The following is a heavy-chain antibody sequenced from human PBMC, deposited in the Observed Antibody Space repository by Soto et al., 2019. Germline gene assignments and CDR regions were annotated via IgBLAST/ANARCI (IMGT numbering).Heavy chain of an antibody. V-gene: IGHV3-23*01. CDR1: GFTFSSYA. D-gene: IGHD3-10*01. CDR2: ISGSGGST. CDR3: GKGFGDIWFGELPHGWVYYYYCGMVV. Sequence: GGSLRLSCAASGFTFSSYAMSCVRQAPGKGLEWVSAISGSGGSTYYADSVKGRFTISRDNSKNTLYLQMNSLRAEDTAVYYCGKGFGDIWFGELPHGWVYYYYCGMVVWGQGTTGTVCS. J-gene: IGHJ6*02.